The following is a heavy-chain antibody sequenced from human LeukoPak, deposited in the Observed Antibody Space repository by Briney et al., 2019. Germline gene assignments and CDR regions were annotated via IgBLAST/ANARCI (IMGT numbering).Heavy chain of an antibody. D-gene: IGHD3-10*01. Sequence: SVKVSCKASGGTFSSYAISWVRQAPGQGLEWMGGIIPIFGTANYAQKFQGRVTITADKSTSTAYMELSSLRSEDTAVYYCAREERIVGWFGELCWGQGTLVTVSS. J-gene: IGHJ4*02. CDR3: AREERIVGWFGELC. CDR1: GGTFSSYA. V-gene: IGHV1-69*06. CDR2: IIPIFGTA.